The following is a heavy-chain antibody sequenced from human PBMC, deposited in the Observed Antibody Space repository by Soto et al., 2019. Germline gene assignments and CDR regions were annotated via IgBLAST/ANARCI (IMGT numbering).Heavy chain of an antibody. CDR2: INYSGST. D-gene: IGHD6-13*01. Sequence: SETLSLTCAVSGGSISSYSWSWIRQPPGKGLEWIGDINYSGSTNYNPSLKSRVTISLDTSKNQFSLKLNSVTAADTAVYYCANIRQQLGMLDYWGQGTLVTVS. V-gene: IGHV4-59*12. CDR1: GGSISSYS. J-gene: IGHJ4*02. CDR3: ANIRQQLGMLDY.